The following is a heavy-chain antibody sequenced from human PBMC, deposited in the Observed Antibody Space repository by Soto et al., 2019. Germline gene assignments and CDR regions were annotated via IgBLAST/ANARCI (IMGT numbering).Heavy chain of an antibody. CDR2: ISSSSSYI. D-gene: IGHD5-18*01. CDR3: ARFNVGGYSYGYEGYYYGMDV. CDR1: GFTFSSYS. Sequence: GGSLRLSCAASGFTFSSYSMNWVRQAPGKGLEWVSSISSSSSYIYYADSVKGRFTISRDNAKNSLYLQMNSLRAEDTAVYYCARFNVGGYSYGYEGYYYGMDVWGQGTTVTVSS. V-gene: IGHV3-21*01. J-gene: IGHJ6*02.